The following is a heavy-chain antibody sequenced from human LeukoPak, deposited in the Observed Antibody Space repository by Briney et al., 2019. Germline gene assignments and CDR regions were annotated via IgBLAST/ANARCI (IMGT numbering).Heavy chain of an antibody. CDR2: FDPEDGET. V-gene: IGHV1-2*02. CDR3: ARGGVGGGYYLYYFDY. J-gene: IGHJ4*02. D-gene: IGHD3-22*01. Sequence: ASVKVSCKASGGTFSSYAISWVRQAPGQGLEWMGGFDPEDGETIYAQKFQGRVTMTRDTSISTAYMELRSLRPDDTAVYYCARGGVGGGYYLYYFDYWGQGTLVTVSS. CDR1: GGTFSSYA.